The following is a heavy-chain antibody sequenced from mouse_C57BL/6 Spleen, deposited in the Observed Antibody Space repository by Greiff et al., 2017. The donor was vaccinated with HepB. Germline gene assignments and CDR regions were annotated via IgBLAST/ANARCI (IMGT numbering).Heavy chain of an antibody. CDR2: IDPSDSYT. Sequence: VQLQQPGAELVMPGASVKLSCKASGYTFTSYWMHWVKQRPGQGLEWIGEIDPSDSYTNYNQKFKGKSTLTVDKSSSTAYMQLSSLTFEDSAVYYCARAYSNYENYFDYWGQGTTLTVSS. V-gene: IGHV1-69*01. CDR3: ARAYSNYENYFDY. D-gene: IGHD2-5*01. CDR1: GYTFTSYW. J-gene: IGHJ2*01.